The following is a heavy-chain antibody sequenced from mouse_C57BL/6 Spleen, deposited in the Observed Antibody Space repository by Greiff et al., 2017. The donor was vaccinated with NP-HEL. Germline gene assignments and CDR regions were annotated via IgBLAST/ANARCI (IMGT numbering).Heavy chain of an antibody. CDR3: NYYGSSYGYFDV. Sequence: EVQLQQSGPELVKPGASVKISCKASGYTFTDYYMNWVKQSHGKSLEWIGDINPNNGGTSYNQKFKGKATLTVDKSSSTAYMELRSLTSEDSAVYYCNYYGSSYGYFDVWGTGTTVTVSS. CDR1: GYTFTDYY. J-gene: IGHJ1*03. CDR2: INPNNGGT. V-gene: IGHV1-26*01. D-gene: IGHD1-1*01.